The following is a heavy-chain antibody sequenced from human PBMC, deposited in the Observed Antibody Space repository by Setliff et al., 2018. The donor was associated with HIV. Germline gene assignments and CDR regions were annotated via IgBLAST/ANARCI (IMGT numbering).Heavy chain of an antibody. CDR3: ARAADYHDSSGYWAPPRYFDY. Sequence: TLSLTCTVSGGSISGSSYYWGWIRQSPEKGLEWIGSIFHAGSTYYNPSLKSRVSISVDTSKKQFSLKLSSVSAADTAVYYCARAADYHDSSGYWAPPRYFDYWGQGTLVTVSS. CDR2: IFHAGST. V-gene: IGHV4-39*07. J-gene: IGHJ4*02. D-gene: IGHD3-22*01. CDR1: GGSISGSSYY.